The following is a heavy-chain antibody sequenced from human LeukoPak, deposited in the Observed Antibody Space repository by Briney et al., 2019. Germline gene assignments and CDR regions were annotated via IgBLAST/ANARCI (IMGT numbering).Heavy chain of an antibody. CDR2: IIPIFGTA. D-gene: IGHD1-26*01. Sequence: GASVKVSCKASGGTFSSYAISWVRPAPGQGLEWVGGIIPIFGTANYAQKFQGRVTITTDESTSTAYMELSSLRSEDTAVYYCARPIVGATLDAFDIWGQGTMVTVSS. CDR3: ARPIVGATLDAFDI. J-gene: IGHJ3*02. V-gene: IGHV1-69*05. CDR1: GGTFSSYA.